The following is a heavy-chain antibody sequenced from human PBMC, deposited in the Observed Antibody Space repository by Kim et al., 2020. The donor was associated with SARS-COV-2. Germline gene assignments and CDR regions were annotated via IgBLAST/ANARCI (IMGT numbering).Heavy chain of an antibody. D-gene: IGHD6-19*01. Sequence: YGDSVKGRFTISRDNAKNTLYLQMNSLTAEDSAVYYCARRQFTSGWYYFDYWGQGTLVTVSS. CDR3: ARRQFTSGWYYFDY. V-gene: IGHV3-74*01. J-gene: IGHJ4*02.